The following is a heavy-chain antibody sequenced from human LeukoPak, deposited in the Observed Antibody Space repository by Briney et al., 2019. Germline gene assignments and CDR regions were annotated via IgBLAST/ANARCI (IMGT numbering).Heavy chain of an antibody. CDR3: AREYSSSYYFDY. J-gene: IGHJ4*02. Sequence: PGGSLRLSCAASGFTFSSYRMHWVRQAPGKGREWVAFIRYDGNNKYYTDSVKGRFTISRDNSKNTLYLQMNSLRAEDTAVYYCAREYSSSYYFDYWGQGTLVTVSS. D-gene: IGHD6-6*01. V-gene: IGHV3-30*02. CDR1: GFTFSSYR. CDR2: IRYDGNNK.